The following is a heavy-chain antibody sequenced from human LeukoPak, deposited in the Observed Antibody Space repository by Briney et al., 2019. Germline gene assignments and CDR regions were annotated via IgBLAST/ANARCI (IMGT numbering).Heavy chain of an antibody. CDR2: IKSRTDGGST. Sequence: GGSLRLSCAASGFTFSSAWLTWVRQPPGKGLEWVGHIKSRTDGGSTDYSAPVKGRFSVSRDDSKNTVYLQMNSLRTEDSAVYYCATEFYSNGYNFWGQETPVTVSS. CDR1: GFTFSSAW. CDR3: ATEFYSNGYNF. J-gene: IGHJ4*02. V-gene: IGHV3-15*01. D-gene: IGHD5-24*01.